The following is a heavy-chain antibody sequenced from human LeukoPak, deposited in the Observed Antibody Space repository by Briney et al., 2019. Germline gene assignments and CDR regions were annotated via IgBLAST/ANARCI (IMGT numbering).Heavy chain of an antibody. CDR2: IYYSGSA. J-gene: IGHJ4*02. D-gene: IGHD3-10*01. CDR3: ARLLKVVRGVIGRFDY. V-gene: IGHV4-39*07. Sequence: SETLSLTCTVSGGSISSSSYYWGWIRQPPGKGLEWIGSIYYSGSAYYNPSLKSRVTISVDTSKNQFSLKLSSVTAADTAVYYCARLLKVVRGVIGRFDYWGQGTLVTVSS. CDR1: GGSISSSSYY.